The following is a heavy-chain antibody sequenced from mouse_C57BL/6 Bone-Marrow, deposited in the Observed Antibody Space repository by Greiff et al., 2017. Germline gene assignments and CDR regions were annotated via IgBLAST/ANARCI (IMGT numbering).Heavy chain of an antibody. CDR2: IDPSDSYP. J-gene: IGHJ4*01. D-gene: IGHD1-1*01. Sequence: QVQLQQPGAELVMPGASVKLSCKASGYTFTSYWMHWVKQRPGPGLEWIGEIDPSDSYPNYNQKFKGKSPLTVYKSSSTAYMQLSSIASEDSAVYYCEREGTTVVAGYYAKDDWDEGTSVTVSS. CDR1: GYTFTSYW. CDR3: EREGTTVVAGYYAKDD. V-gene: IGHV1-69*01.